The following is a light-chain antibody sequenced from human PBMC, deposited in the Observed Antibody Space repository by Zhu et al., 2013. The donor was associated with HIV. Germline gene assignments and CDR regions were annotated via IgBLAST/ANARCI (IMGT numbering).Light chain of an antibody. V-gene: IGKV3-15*01. CDR2: DAS. Sequence: VVTQSPATLSVSPGDRVTLSCRAGRDLKTNVAWYQQTPGRAPRLLVHDASMRATGVPARFIGSGSGTQFTLTIDSLQSEDFAVYFCLQYNNWPPITFGQGTRLEI. CDR3: LQYNNWPPIT. J-gene: IGKJ5*01. CDR1: RDLKTN.